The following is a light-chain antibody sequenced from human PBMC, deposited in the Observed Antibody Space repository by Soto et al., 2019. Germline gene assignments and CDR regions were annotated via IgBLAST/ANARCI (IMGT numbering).Light chain of an antibody. V-gene: IGKV3-20*01. J-gene: IGKJ2*01. Sequence: EIVLTQSPGTLSLSPGERATHSCRASQSVSSSQLAWYQQKPGQAPRLLIYGASTTATGIPDRFSGGGSGTDFTLTISRLEPEDFAVYYCQQFGSSPEYTFGQGTKLEVK. CDR3: QQFGSSPEYT. CDR2: GAS. CDR1: QSVSSSQ.